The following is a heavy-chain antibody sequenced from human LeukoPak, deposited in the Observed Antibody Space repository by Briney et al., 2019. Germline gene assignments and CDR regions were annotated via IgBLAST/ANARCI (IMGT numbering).Heavy chain of an antibody. J-gene: IGHJ6*02. CDR1: GFTFRNYG. CDR3: ARADHGDGVYWYAMDV. Sequence: PGGSLRLSCAASGFTFRNYGMHWVRQGPGKGLEWVAVIWNDGSNEYHADSVKGRFTISRDNSKNTLYLQMNSLRAEDTAVYYCARADHGDGVYWYAMDVWGQGTTVTVSS. CDR2: IWNDGSNE. D-gene: IGHD2-8*02. V-gene: IGHV3-33*01.